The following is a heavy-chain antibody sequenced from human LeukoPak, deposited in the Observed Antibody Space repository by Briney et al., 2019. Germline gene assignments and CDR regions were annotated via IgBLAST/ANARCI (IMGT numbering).Heavy chain of an antibody. V-gene: IGHV3-30*04. D-gene: IGHD3-9*01. CDR2: ISYDGSNK. Sequence: PGRSLRLSCAASGFTFSSYAMHWVRQAPGKGLEWGAVISYDGSNKYYADSVKGRFTISRDNSKNTLYLQMNSLRAEDSAVYYCAREPNFDWLFHDAFDIWGQGTMVTVSS. CDR3: AREPNFDWLFHDAFDI. CDR1: GFTFSSYA. J-gene: IGHJ3*02.